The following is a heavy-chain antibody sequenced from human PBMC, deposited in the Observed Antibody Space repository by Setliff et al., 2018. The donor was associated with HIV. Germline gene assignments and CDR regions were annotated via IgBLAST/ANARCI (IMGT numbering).Heavy chain of an antibody. V-gene: IGHV4-31*03. D-gene: IGHD4-17*01. CDR1: GGSISSGGYY. J-gene: IGHJ6*03. Sequence: SSETLSLTCTVSGGSISSGGYYWSWIRQHPGKGLEWIGYIYYSGTTYYNPSLKSRATISVDTSKNQFSLKLTSVTAADTAVYYCARHGDYRYFYYYYMDVWGKGTTVTVSS. CDR2: IYYSGTT. CDR3: ARHGDYRYFYYYYMDV.